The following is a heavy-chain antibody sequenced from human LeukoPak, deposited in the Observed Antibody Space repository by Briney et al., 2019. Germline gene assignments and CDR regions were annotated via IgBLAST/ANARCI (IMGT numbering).Heavy chain of an antibody. J-gene: IGHJ4*02. CDR1: GASFSDSY. CDR2: INNSGST. V-gene: IGHV4-34*01. Sequence: SETLSLTCAVYGASFSDSYWSWIRQSPEKGLEWIGEINNSGSTSYNPSLNSRVIMSVDRSKNQFSLRLTSGTAADTAVYYCARGRYGPRLGNWGQGTLVTVSS. CDR3: ARGRYGPRLGN. D-gene: IGHD3-16*01.